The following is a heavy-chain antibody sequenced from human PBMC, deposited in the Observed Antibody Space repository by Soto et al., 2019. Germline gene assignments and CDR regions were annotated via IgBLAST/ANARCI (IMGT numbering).Heavy chain of an antibody. CDR1: GGSISSYY. J-gene: IGHJ5*02. CDR2: IYYSGST. CDR3: ARARIVVVPAARYNWFDP. V-gene: IGHV4-59*12. Sequence: SETLSLTCTVSGGSISSYYWSWIRQPPGKGLEWIGYIYYSGSTKYNPSLKSRVTISVDTSKNQFSLKLSSVTAADTAVYYCARARIVVVPAARYNWFDPWGQGTLVTVSS. D-gene: IGHD2-2*01.